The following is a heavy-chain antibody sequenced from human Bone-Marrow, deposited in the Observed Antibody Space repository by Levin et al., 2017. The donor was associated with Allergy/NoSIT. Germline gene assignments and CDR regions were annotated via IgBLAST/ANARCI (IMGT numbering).Heavy chain of an antibody. CDR2: ISYDGSNK. CDR3: AKDFDYYDSSGYYSLYNWFDP. D-gene: IGHD3-22*01. J-gene: IGHJ5*02. CDR1: GFTFSSYG. Sequence: GGSLRLSCAASGFTFSSYGMHWVRQAPGKGLEWVAVISYDGSNKYYADSVKGRFTISRDNSKNTLYLRMNSLRAEDTAVYYCAKDFDYYDSSGYYSLYNWFDPWGQGTLVTVSS. V-gene: IGHV3-30*18.